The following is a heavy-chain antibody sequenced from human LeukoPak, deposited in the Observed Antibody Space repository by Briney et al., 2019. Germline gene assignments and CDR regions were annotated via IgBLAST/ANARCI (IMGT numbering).Heavy chain of an antibody. J-gene: IGHJ4*02. Sequence: GGSLRFSCAASGFSFSGYRMYWVRQAPGKGLEWVANIKQDGSEKYYVDSVKGRFTISRDNAKNSLYLQMNSLRAEDTAVYYCASGYDVSYWGQGTLVTVSS. V-gene: IGHV3-7*02. CDR1: GFSFSGYR. CDR3: ASGYDVSY. D-gene: IGHD3-3*01. CDR2: IKQDGSEK.